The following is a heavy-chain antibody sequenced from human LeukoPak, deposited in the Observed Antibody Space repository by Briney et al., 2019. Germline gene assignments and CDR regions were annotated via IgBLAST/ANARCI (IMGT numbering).Heavy chain of an antibody. CDR2: ISGSGGST. J-gene: IGHJ4*02. CDR3: ARTYYDILTGYNPYFDY. Sequence: GGSLRLSCAASGFTFSSYWMHWVRQAPGKGLEWVSAISGSGGSTYYADSVKGRFTISRDNSKNTLYLQMNSLRAEDTAVYYCARTYYDILTGYNPYFDYWGQGILVTVSS. D-gene: IGHD3-9*01. V-gene: IGHV3-23*01. CDR1: GFTFSSYW.